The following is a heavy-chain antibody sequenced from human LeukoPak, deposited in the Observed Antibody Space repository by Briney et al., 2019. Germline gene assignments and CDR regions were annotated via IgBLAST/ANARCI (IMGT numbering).Heavy chain of an antibody. J-gene: IGHJ4*02. CDR1: GFTFSTYW. D-gene: IGHD3-10*01. CDR3: AREGYYGSGSPPSLYFDY. CDR2: VNGDGSST. Sequence: PGGSLRLSCAASGFTFSTYWMHWVRQAPGKGLVWVSRVNGDGSSTNYADSVKGRFTISRDNSRSTLYLQMNSLRPEDTAIYYCAREGYYGSGSPPSLYFDYWGQGTLVTVSS. V-gene: IGHV3-74*01.